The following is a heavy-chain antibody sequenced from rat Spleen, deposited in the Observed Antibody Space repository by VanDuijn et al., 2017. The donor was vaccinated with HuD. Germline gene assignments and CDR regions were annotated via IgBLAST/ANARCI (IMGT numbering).Heavy chain of an antibody. Sequence: EVKLVESGGGLVQPGRSLKLSCAASGFNFNDYWMGWVRQAPTKGLEWVAYISPGGGSTYYRDSVKGRFTISRDNAKSTLYLQMDSLRSEDTATYYCTRDSTYASLDYWGQGVTVTVSS. CDR1: GFNFNDYW. D-gene: IGHD1-2*01. J-gene: IGHJ2*01. CDR2: ISPGGGST. CDR3: TRDSTYASLDY. V-gene: IGHV5-27*01.